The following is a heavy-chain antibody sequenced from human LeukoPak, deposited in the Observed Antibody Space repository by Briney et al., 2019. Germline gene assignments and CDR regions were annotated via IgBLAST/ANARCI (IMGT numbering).Heavy chain of an antibody. D-gene: IGHD5/OR15-5a*01. CDR2: ITPMYGTS. V-gene: IGHV1-69*06. CDR1: GGTFSDYT. Sequence: SVKVSCKTNGGTFSDYTIHWVRQAPGQGLDWMGGITPMYGTSNYAQKFQGRLTIAADKSTNTVHMDLSSLRSEDTAIYYCARDNAGLYDAFDFWGLGTLVTVSS. CDR3: ARDNAGLYDAFDF. J-gene: IGHJ4*02.